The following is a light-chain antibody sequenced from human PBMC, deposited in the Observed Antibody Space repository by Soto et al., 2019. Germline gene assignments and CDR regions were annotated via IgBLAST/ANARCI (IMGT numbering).Light chain of an antibody. CDR1: QIINKW. V-gene: IGKV1-12*02. J-gene: IGKJ3*01. Sequence: DIQMTQSPSSVSASVGDRVTITCRASQIINKWLAWYQQKPGKAPTLLIYAASTSQSGVPSRFSGSGSGTDFTLTISSLQPEDFATYYCQQANSFPFTFGPGTKVDIK. CDR2: AAS. CDR3: QQANSFPFT.